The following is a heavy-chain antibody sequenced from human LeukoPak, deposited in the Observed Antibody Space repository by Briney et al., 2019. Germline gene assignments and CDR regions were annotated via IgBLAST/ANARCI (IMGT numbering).Heavy chain of an antibody. CDR2: ISHSGGT. Sequence: SETLSLTCTVSGGSISSGDYYWSWIRQPPGQGLEWIAYISHSGGTYYNPSLKSRATISLDTSRNQFSLNLRSVTAADTAVYYCARDSGWHSDSWGQGTLVTVSS. CDR1: GGSISSGDYY. J-gene: IGHJ5*01. V-gene: IGHV4-30-4*01. D-gene: IGHD6-19*01. CDR3: ARDSGWHSDS.